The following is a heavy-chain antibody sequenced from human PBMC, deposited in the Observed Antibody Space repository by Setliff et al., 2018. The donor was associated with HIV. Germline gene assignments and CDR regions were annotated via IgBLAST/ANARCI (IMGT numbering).Heavy chain of an antibody. CDR2: FISVRGVT. CDR1: GYTFTDYF. CDR3: VRDRFTWAYCGGACGWFDP. D-gene: IGHD2-21*02. Sequence: GASVKVSCKASGYTFTDYFIHWVRQAPGQGLEWMGGFISVRGVTHHAQKFQGRVTFTTDESTSTAYMELSSLRSEDTAVYYCVRDRFTWAYCGGACGWFDPWGQGTLVTVSS. V-gene: IGHV1-69*10. J-gene: IGHJ5*02.